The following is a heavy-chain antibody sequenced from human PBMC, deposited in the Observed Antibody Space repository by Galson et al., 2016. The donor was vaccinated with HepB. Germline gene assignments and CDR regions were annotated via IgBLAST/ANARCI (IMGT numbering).Heavy chain of an antibody. D-gene: IGHD3-10*01. Sequence: SLRLSCAASGFTFINYAMHWVRQAPGKGLEWVALISYDGSDKYYADSVKGRFTISRDNSKSTLYLQMNSLRAEDTAVYYCARSYGSSGDYWGQGTLVTVSS. CDR2: ISYDGSDK. J-gene: IGHJ4*02. CDR3: ARSYGSSGDY. CDR1: GFTFINYA. V-gene: IGHV3-30*04.